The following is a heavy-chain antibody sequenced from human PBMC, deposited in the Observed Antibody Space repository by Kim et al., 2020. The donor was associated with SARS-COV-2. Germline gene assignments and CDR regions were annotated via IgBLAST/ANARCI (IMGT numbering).Heavy chain of an antibody. CDR2: INHSGST. D-gene: IGHD4-17*01. Sequence: SETLSLTCAVYGGSFSGYYWSWIRQPPGKGLEWIGEINHSGSTNYNPSLKSRVTISVDTSKNQFSLKLSSVTAADTAVYYCARGRASTVTTGRRYFDYWGQGTLVTVSS. V-gene: IGHV4-34*01. CDR1: GGSFSGYY. CDR3: ARGRASTVTTGRRYFDY. J-gene: IGHJ4*02.